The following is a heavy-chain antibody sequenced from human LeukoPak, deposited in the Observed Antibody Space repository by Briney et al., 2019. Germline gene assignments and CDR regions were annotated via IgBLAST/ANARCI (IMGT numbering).Heavy chain of an antibody. CDR1: GGSISSSTYC. Sequence: SETLSLTCTVSGGSISSSTYCWGWIRQPPGKGLEWIGSIHYSGSTYYNPSLQSRVTISIDTSKNQFSLKLRFVTAADTAVYYCARVRCSGGSCPYYYYYYYMDVWGKGTTVTVSS. J-gene: IGHJ6*03. D-gene: IGHD2-15*01. CDR2: IHYSGST. CDR3: ARVRCSGGSCPYYYYYYYMDV. V-gene: IGHV4-39*07.